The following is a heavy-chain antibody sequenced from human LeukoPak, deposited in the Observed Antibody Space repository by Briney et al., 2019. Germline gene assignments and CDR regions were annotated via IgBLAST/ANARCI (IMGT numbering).Heavy chain of an antibody. J-gene: IGHJ5*02. CDR1: GYTFTGYY. V-gene: IGHV1-2*02. CDR2: INPNSGGT. D-gene: IGHD3-16*02. CDR3: ARDRLVMITFGGVIVLDP. Sequence: RASVKVSCKASGYTFTGYYMHWLRQAPGQGLEWMGWINPNSGGTNYAQKFQGRVTMTRDTSISTAYMELSRLRSDDTAVHYCARDRLVMITFGGVIVLDPWGQGTLVTVSS.